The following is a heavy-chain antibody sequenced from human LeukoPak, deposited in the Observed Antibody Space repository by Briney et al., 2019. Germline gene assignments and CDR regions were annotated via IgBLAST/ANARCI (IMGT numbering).Heavy chain of an antibody. J-gene: IGHJ6*03. CDR3: ARDRVVVTAKPRNYYYYMDV. V-gene: IGHV1-2*02. Sequence: ASVKVSCKASGYTFTGYYMHWVRQAPGQGLEWMGWINPNSGGTNYAQKFQGRVTMTRDTSISTAYMELSRLRSDDTAVYYCARDRVVVTAKPRNYYYYMDVWGKGTTVTVSS. CDR1: GYTFTGYY. D-gene: IGHD2-21*02. CDR2: INPNSGGT.